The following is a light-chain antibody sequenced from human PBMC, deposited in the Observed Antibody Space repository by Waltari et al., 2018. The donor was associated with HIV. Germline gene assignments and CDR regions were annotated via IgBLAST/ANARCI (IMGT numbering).Light chain of an antibody. J-gene: IGLJ3*02. CDR2: SNN. CDR1: SSNIGSNT. V-gene: IGLV1-44*01. CDR3: AAWDDSLNGWV. Sequence: QSVLTQPPSASGPPGQRVTISCSGSSSNIGSNTVNWYQQLPGTAPKLLISSNNQRPSGAPDRFSGSSSSTSASLAISGLQSEDEADYYCAAWDDSLNGWVFGGGTKLTVL.